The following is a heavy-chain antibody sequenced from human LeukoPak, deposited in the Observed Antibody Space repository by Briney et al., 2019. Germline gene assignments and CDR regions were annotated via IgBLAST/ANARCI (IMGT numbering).Heavy chain of an antibody. V-gene: IGHV1-2*02. CDR2: INPNSGGT. D-gene: IGHD3-3*01. J-gene: IGHJ4*02. CDR1: GYTFTGYY. Sequence: ASVNVSCKASGYTFTGYYMHWVRQAPGQGLEWMGWINPNSGGTNYAQKFQGRVTMTRDTSISTAYMELSRLRSDDTAVYYCARYDFWSGYYQFDYWGQGTLVTVSS. CDR3: ARYDFWSGYYQFDY.